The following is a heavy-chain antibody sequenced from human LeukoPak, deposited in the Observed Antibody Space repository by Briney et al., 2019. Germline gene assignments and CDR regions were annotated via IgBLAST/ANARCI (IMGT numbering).Heavy chain of an antibody. CDR2: IYYSGST. Sequence: SETLSLTCTVSGGSISSYYSRWIRQPPGKGLEWFGYIYYSGSTIYNPSLKSRVTISVDTSKNQFSLKLSSVTAADTAVYYCARHRDGDHNCFDPWGQGTLVTVSS. CDR1: GGSISSYY. J-gene: IGHJ5*02. D-gene: IGHD4-17*01. CDR3: ARHRDGDHNCFDP. V-gene: IGHV4-59*08.